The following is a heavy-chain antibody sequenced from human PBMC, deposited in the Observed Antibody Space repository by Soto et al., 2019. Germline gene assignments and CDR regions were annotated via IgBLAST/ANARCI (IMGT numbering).Heavy chain of an antibody. Sequence: GGSLRLSCAASGFTFSSYGMHWVRQAPGKGLEWVAVIWYDGSNKYYADSVKGRFTISRDNSKNKLYLQMNSLKAEDTAVYYCASDPELAYCSGGSCYSPLDYYYYYYMDVWGKGTTVTVSS. J-gene: IGHJ6*03. CDR3: ASDPELAYCSGGSCYSPLDYYYYYYMDV. CDR2: IWYDGSNK. CDR1: GFTFSSYG. D-gene: IGHD2-15*01. V-gene: IGHV3-33*01.